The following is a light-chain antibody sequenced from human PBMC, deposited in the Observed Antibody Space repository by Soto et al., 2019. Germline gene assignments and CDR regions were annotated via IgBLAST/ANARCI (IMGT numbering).Light chain of an antibody. CDR1: QSVSSSY. Sequence: ESVLTQSPGTLSLSPGERATLSCRASQSVSSSYLAWYQQKPGQAPRLLVYDASSRATGIPDRFSGSGSGTDLSLTISRLEHEDFALYYCQQYGGSPKTFGQGTKVDI. CDR2: DAS. CDR3: QQYGGSPKT. V-gene: IGKV3-20*01. J-gene: IGKJ1*01.